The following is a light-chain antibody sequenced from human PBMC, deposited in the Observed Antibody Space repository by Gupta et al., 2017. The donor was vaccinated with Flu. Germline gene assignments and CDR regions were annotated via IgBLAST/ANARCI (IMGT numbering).Light chain of an antibody. J-gene: IGKJ2*01. CDR2: WAS. CDR1: QSVLYSSKNKNY. Sequence: DIVMTQSPDSLAVSLGGRATINCKSSQSVLYSSKNKNYLAWYQQKPGQPPKLLIYWASTRESGVPYRFSGSGSGTDFTLTISSLQAEDVAVYYCQQYSSTPPTFGQGTKVEIK. CDR3: QQYSSTPPT. V-gene: IGKV4-1*01.